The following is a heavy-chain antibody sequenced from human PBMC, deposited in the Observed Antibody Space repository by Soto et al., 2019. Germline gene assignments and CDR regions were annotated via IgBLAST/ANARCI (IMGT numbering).Heavy chain of an antibody. CDR3: TTGGDRWSSYYKY. V-gene: IGHV3-15*07. D-gene: IGHD3-3*01. Sequence: EVQLVESGGDLVKPGGSLRLSCAASGFTFNTAWMNWVRKAPGKGLEWVGRIKSETDGGTTDYGAPVKGRFTISRDDSQNTLYLQMDSLKTEDTAVYYCTTGGDRWSSYYKYWGQGTLVTVSS. CDR1: GFTFNTAW. J-gene: IGHJ4*02. CDR2: IKSETDGGTT.